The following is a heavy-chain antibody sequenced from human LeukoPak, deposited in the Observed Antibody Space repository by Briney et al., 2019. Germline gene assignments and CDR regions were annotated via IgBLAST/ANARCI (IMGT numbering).Heavy chain of an antibody. CDR3: ARGFGELSFDY. CDR2: IIPIFGTA. Sequence: ASVKVSCKASGGTFSSYAISWVRQAPGQGLEWMGGIIPIFGTANYAQKFQGRVTITADESTSTAYMELSSLRSEDTVVYYCARGFGELSFDYWGQGTLVTVSS. D-gene: IGHD3-10*01. V-gene: IGHV1-69*01. CDR1: GGTFSSYA. J-gene: IGHJ4*02.